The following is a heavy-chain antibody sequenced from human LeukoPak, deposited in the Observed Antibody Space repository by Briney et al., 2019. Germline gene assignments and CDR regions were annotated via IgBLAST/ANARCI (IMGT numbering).Heavy chain of an antibody. CDR3: ASGGGYCSSTSCHSFDY. D-gene: IGHD2-2*01. CDR1: GGTFSSYA. J-gene: IGHJ4*02. CDR2: IIPIFGTA. V-gene: IGHV1-69*05. Sequence: ASVKVSCKASGGTFSSYAISWVRQAPGQELEWMGGIIPIFGTANYAQKFQGRVTITTDESTSTAYMELSSLRSEDTAVYYCASGGGYCSSTSCHSFDYWGQGTLVTVSS.